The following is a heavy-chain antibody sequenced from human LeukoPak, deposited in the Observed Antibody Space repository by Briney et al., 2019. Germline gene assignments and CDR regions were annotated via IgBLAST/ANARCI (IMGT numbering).Heavy chain of an antibody. CDR1: GFTFRTYA. CDR3: AKRTMSAFDS. V-gene: IGHV3-23*01. D-gene: IGHD5-24*01. CDR2: ISGSGNGT. J-gene: IGHJ4*02. Sequence: GGSLRLSCTASGFTFRTYAMNWVRQAPGKGLEWLSGISGSGNGTYYADSVKGRFTISSDNSKNMVYLQMNSLTVEDAATYYCAKRTMSAFDSWGQGTLLIVPS.